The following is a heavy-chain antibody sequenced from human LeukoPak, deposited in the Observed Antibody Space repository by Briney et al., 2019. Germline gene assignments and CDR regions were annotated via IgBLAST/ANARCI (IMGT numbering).Heavy chain of an antibody. CDR3: ARSGPIWFGELIDY. CDR2: IYHDGST. J-gene: IGHJ4*02. D-gene: IGHD3-10*01. V-gene: IGHV4-4*02. Sequence: SETLSLTCAVSGGSISSNNWWIWVRQSPEKGLEWIGEIYHDGSTNYNPSLKSRVTISVDKSKNQFSLKLSSVTAADTAVYYCARSGPIWFGELIDYWGQGTLVTVSS. CDR1: GGSISSNNW.